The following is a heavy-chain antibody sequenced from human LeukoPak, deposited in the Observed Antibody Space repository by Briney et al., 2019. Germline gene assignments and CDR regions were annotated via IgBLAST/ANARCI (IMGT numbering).Heavy chain of an antibody. CDR3: AKMYSSSWSKGSYFDY. CDR2: ISWNSGSI. V-gene: IGHV3-9*01. D-gene: IGHD6-13*01. J-gene: IGHJ4*02. Sequence: GGSLRLSCAASGFTFDDYAMHWVRQAPGKGLEWVSGISWNSGSIGYADSVKGRFTISRDNTKNSLYLQMNSLRAEDTALYYCAKMYSSSWSKGSYFDYWGQGTLVTVSS. CDR1: GFTFDDYA.